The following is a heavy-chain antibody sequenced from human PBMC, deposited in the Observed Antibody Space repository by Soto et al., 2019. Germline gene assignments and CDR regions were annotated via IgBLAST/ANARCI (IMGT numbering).Heavy chain of an antibody. D-gene: IGHD1-1*01. Sequence: LRLSCAASGFTFSSYALSWVRQAPGKGLEWVSSISHSVGATYYADSVKGRFTISRDNSKNMVFLQMSSLRPEDSAIYYCAKLYLQLGMGGDIDYWGQGTLVTVSS. CDR3: AKLYLQLGMGGDIDY. CDR2: ISHSVGAT. V-gene: IGHV3-23*01. CDR1: GFTFSSYA. J-gene: IGHJ4*02.